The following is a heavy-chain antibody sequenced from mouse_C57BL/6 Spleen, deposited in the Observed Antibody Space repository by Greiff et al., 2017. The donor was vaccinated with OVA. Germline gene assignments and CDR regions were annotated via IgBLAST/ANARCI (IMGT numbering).Heavy chain of an antibody. D-gene: IGHD4-1*01. CDR2: ISSGSSTI. CDR3: ARELGRQYAMDY. Sequence: EVNVVESGGGLVKPGGSLKLSCAASGFTFSDYGMHWVRQAPEKGLEWVAYISSGSSTIYYADTGKGRFTISRDNAKNTLFMQMTSLRSEDTAMYYCARELGRQYAMDYWGQGTSVTVSS. J-gene: IGHJ4*01. CDR1: GFTFSDYG. V-gene: IGHV5-17*01.